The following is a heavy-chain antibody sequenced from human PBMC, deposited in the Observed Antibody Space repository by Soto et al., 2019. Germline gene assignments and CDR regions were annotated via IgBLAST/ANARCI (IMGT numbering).Heavy chain of an antibody. CDR2: IYYSGST. CDR1: GGSISSSSYY. V-gene: IGHV4-39*01. Sequence: QLQLQESGPGLVKPSETLSLTCTVSGGSISSSSYYWGWIRQPPGTGLEWIGSIYYSGSTYYNPSLKSRVTISVDTSKNQFSLKLSSVTAADTAVYYCARSMTTVVTLYYWGQGTLVTVSS. CDR3: ARSMTTVVTLYY. D-gene: IGHD4-17*01. J-gene: IGHJ4*02.